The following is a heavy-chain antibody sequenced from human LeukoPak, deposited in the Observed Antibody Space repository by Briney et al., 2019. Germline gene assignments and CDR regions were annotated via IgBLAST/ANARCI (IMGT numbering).Heavy chain of an antibody. V-gene: IGHV3-48*03. CDR2: IGSSGSTI. J-gene: IGHJ4*02. CDR1: GFTFSSYE. D-gene: IGHD3-10*01. CDR3: AHLPSSGTGIVDY. Sequence: PGGSLRLSCAASGFTFSSYEMNWVRQAPGKGLEWVSYIGSSGSTIYYADSVKGRFTISRDNAKNSLYLQMNSLRAEDTAVYYCAHLPSSGTGIVDYWGQGTLVTVSS.